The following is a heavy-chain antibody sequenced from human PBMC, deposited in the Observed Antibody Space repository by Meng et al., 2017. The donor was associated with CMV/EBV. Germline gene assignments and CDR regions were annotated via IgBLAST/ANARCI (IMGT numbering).Heavy chain of an antibody. CDR2: ISAYNGNT. CDR3: ARVEYDFWSGYWEIAGYYYYGMDV. Sequence: ASVKVSCKASGYTFTSYGISWVRQAPGRGLEWMGWISAYNGNTNYAQKLQGRVTMTTDTSTSTAYMELRSLRSDDTAVYYCARVEYDFWSGYWEIAGYYYYGMDVWGQGTTVTVSS. D-gene: IGHD3-3*01. V-gene: IGHV1-18*01. J-gene: IGHJ6*02. CDR1: GYTFTSYG.